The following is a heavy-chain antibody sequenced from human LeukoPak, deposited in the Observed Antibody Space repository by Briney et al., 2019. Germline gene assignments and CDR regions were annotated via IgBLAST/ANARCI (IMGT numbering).Heavy chain of an antibody. V-gene: IGHV3-23*01. D-gene: IGHD2-8*02. CDR2: INETGDVT. CDR3: AKGTSHHWYWFDS. Sequence: PGGSLRLSCAASGFTFSAYAVTWVRQPPGKGLEWVSTINETGDVTYYADSVKDRFTISRDHYKSTLFLQMSRLRADDTDVYCCAKGTSHHWYWFDS. J-gene: IGHJ5*01. CDR1: GFTFSAYA.